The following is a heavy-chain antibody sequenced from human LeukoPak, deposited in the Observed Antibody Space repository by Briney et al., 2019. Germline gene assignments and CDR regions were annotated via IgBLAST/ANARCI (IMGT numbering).Heavy chain of an antibody. CDR3: AKDGDYGGNSDGGY. Sequence: GGSLRLSCAASGFTFSSYSMNWVRQAPGKGLEWVSYISSSSSTIYYADSVKGRFTISRDNSKNTLYLQMNSLRAEDTAVYYCAKDGDYGGNSDGGYWGQGTLVTVSS. D-gene: IGHD4-23*01. CDR2: ISSSSSTI. J-gene: IGHJ4*02. V-gene: IGHV3-48*01. CDR1: GFTFSSYS.